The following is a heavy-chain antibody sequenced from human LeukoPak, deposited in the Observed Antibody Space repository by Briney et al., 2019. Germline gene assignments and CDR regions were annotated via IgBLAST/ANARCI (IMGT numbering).Heavy chain of an antibody. CDR2: MNPNSGNT. CDR1: GYTFTSYD. D-gene: IGHD2-15*01. J-gene: IGHJ4*02. V-gene: IGHV1-8*01. Sequence: ASVKVSCKASGYTFTSYDINWVRQATGQGLEWMGWMNPNSGNTGYAQKFQGRVTITADESTSTAYMELSSLRSEDTAVYYCARTLGYCSGGSCYWDYWGQGTLVTVSS. CDR3: ARTLGYCSGGSCYWDY.